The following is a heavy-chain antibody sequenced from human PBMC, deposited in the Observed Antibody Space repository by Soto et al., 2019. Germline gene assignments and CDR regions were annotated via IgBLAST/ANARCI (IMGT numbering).Heavy chain of an antibody. Sequence: GGSLRLSCAASGFSFSNYEMNWVRQAPGKGMEWVSYISSSGSTIYYADSVRGRLTISRDNSKNSLYLHMNSLRAEDTALYYCARVNEGPAVGTDFYFDELVEWGPGTMVTIST. J-gene: IGHJ4*03. CDR3: ARVNEGPAVGTDFYFDELVE. CDR2: ISSSGSTI. CDR1: GFSFSNYE. V-gene: IGHV3-48*03. D-gene: IGHD6-13*01.